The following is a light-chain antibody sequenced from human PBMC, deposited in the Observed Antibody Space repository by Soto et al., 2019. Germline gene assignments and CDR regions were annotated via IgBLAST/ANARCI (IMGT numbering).Light chain of an antibody. CDR3: SSYATNRDVL. Sequence: QSALTQPASVSGSPGQSITISCTGTSSDVGSYKYVSWYQQHPGKAPKPIIYEVSDRPSGVSNRFSGSKSGNTASLTISGLQAEDEADYYCSSYATNRDVLFGGGTKLTVL. J-gene: IGLJ2*01. CDR2: EVS. V-gene: IGLV2-14*01. CDR1: SSDVGSYKY.